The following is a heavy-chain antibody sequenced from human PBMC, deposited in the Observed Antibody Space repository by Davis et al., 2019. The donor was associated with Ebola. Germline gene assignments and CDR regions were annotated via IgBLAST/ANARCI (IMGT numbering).Heavy chain of an antibody. Sequence: PGGSLRLSCAVYGGSFSGYYWSWVRQAPGKGLEWVSAISGSGGSTYYADSVKGRFTISRDNSKNTLYLQMNSLRAEDTAVYYCAKDRDCSGGSCYRRLVDYWGQGTLVTVSS. CDR2: ISGSGGST. CDR3: AKDRDCSGGSCYRRLVDY. J-gene: IGHJ4*02. D-gene: IGHD2-15*01. CDR1: GGSFSGYY. V-gene: IGHV3-23*01.